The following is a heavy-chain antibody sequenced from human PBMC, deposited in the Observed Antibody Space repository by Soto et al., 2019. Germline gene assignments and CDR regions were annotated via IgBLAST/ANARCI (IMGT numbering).Heavy chain of an antibody. CDR1: GFSLSADGVG. V-gene: IGHV2-5*02. CDR2: IYWDDDK. Sequence: QITLKESGPTLVKPTQTLTLTCTFSGFSLSADGVGVGWIRQPPGKALEWLALIYWDDDKRYRPSLKSRLTITKGTSKNQVVLTMTNMDPVDTATYYCAHAYGGTSWPNDAFDVWGQGTVVTVSS. J-gene: IGHJ3*01. CDR3: AHAYGGTSWPNDAFDV. D-gene: IGHD2-2*01.